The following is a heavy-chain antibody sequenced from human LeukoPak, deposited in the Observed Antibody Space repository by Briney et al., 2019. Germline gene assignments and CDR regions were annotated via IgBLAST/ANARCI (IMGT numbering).Heavy chain of an antibody. D-gene: IGHD3-3*01. J-gene: IGHJ3*02. CDR1: GGTFSSYA. CDR2: ITPIFGTA. V-gene: IGHV1-69*05. Sequence: SVKVSCKASGGTFSSYAISWVRQAPGQGLEWMGGITPIFGTANYAQKFQGRVTITTDESTSTAYMELSSLRSEDTAVYYCARGELTYYDFWSGSRAFDIWGQGTMVTLSS. CDR3: ARGELTYYDFWSGSRAFDI.